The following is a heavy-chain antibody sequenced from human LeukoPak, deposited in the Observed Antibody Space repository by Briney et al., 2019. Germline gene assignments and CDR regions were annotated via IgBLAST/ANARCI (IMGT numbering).Heavy chain of an antibody. J-gene: IGHJ4*02. CDR1: GYTFTSYD. D-gene: IGHD2-21*02. V-gene: IGHV1-8*01. CDR3: VRDCGGDCYSRFDY. CDR2: MNPNSGNT. Sequence: ASVKVSCKASGYTFTSYDINWVRQATGQGLEWMGWMNPNSGNTGYAQKFQGRVTMTRNTSISTAYMELSSLRSEDTAVYYCVRDCGGDCYSRFDYWGQGTLVTVSS.